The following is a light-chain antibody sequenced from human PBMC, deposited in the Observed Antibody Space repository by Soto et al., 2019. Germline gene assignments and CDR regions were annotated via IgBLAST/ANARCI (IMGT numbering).Light chain of an antibody. CDR1: HNVSSRY. Sequence: PGERATLSCRASHNVSSRYLAWYQQKSGQAPRLLIYGASIRATGIPDRFSGSGSETDFTLTISRLEPEDFALYYCQQYGTSPDTFGQGTKLEIK. J-gene: IGKJ2*01. CDR3: QQYGTSPDT. CDR2: GAS. V-gene: IGKV3-20*01.